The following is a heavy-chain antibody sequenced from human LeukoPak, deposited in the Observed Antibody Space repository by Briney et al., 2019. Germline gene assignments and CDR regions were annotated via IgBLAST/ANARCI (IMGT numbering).Heavy chain of an antibody. CDR2: IYYTGST. V-gene: IGHV4-59*08. J-gene: IGHJ4*02. CDR1: GGSITSCY. Sequence: PSETLSLTCNVSGGSITSCYWNWLRQPPGKGLEWIGYIYYTGSTNSNPSLKSRLTISLDTSKNQFSLKLTSVTAADTAIYYCASSYFYDGNRYFDYWGQGALVTVSS. D-gene: IGHD3-22*01. CDR3: ASSYFYDGNRYFDY.